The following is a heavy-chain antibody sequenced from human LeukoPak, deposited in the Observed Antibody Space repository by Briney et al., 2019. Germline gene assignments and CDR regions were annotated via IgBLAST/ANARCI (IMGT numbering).Heavy chain of an antibody. CDR2: ISSSSSYI. Sequence: GGSLRLSCAASGFTFSSYSMNWVRQAPGKGLEWVSSISSSSSYIYYADSVKGRFTISRDNAKNSLYLQMNSLRAEDTAVYYCARDVGASAPDAFDIWGQGTKVTVSS. J-gene: IGHJ3*02. CDR3: ARDVGASAPDAFDI. D-gene: IGHD1-26*01. CDR1: GFTFSSYS. V-gene: IGHV3-21*01.